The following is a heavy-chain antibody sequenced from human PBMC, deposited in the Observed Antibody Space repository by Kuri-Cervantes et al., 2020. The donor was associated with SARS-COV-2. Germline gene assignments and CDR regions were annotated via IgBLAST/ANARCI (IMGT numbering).Heavy chain of an antibody. Sequence: SQTLPLTCAVSGGSISSGGYSWSWIRQPPGKGLEWIGSIYYSGSTYYNPSLKSRVTISVDTSKNQFSLKLSSVTAADTAVYYCARRLRGASSGWSQRSQYYYYYGMDVWGQGTTVTVSS. CDR2: IYYSGST. V-gene: IGHV4-30-2*03. CDR3: ARRLRGASSGWSQRSQYYYYYGMDV. D-gene: IGHD6-19*01. CDR1: GGSISSGGYS. J-gene: IGHJ6*02.